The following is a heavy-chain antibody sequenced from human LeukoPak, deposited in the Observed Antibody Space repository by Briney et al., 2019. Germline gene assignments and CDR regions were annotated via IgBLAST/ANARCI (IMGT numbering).Heavy chain of an antibody. CDR2: IYFSGST. Sequence: PSETLSLTCTVSGGSISSYYWSWIRQPPGKGLEWIGYIYFSGSTNYIPSLKSRVTISVDTSRNQFSLQLSSVTAADTAVYYCARTSHPHGSSWLFDYWGQGTLVTVSS. V-gene: IGHV4-59*01. CDR3: ARTSHPHGSSWLFDY. CDR1: GGSISSYY. J-gene: IGHJ4*02. D-gene: IGHD6-13*01.